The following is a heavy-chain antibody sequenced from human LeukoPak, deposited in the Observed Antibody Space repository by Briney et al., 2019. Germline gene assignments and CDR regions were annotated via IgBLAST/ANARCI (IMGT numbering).Heavy chain of an antibody. CDR2: IYYSGST. Sequence: PSETLSLTCTVSGGSISSGGYYWSWIRQPPGKGLEWIGYIYYSGSTYYNPSLKSRVTISVDTSKNQFSLKLSSVTASDTAVYYCARGSYYDSSGYYHFDYWGQGTLVTVSS. J-gene: IGHJ4*02. CDR3: ARGSYYDSSGYYHFDY. D-gene: IGHD3-22*01. V-gene: IGHV4-31*03. CDR1: GGSISSGGYY.